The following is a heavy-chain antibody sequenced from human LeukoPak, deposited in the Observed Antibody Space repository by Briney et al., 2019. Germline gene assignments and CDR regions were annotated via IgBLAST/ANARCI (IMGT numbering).Heavy chain of an antibody. Sequence: SETPSLTCTVSGGSISSYYWSWIRQPAGKGLEWIGRIYSTGSTNYNPSLKSRVTMSVDTSKNQFSLRLRSVTAAAGTAGFDFWGQGALVTVSS. CDR2: IYSTGST. V-gene: IGHV4-4*07. CDR1: GGSISSYY. J-gene: IGHJ4*02. CDR3: F. D-gene: IGHD6-13*01.